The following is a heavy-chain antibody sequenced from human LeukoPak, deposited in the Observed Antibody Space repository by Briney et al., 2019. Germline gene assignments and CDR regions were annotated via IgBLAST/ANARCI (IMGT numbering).Heavy chain of an antibody. CDR1: GFTFSDFW. D-gene: IGHD3-3*01. Sequence: PGGSLRLSCAAAGFTFSDFWMSWVRQAPGKGLEWVAIIKQDGSEKYYVDSVKGRFTISRDNAKNSLYLQVNSLRAEDTAVYYCARVANPYYDFHYWGQGTLVTVSS. CDR3: ARVANPYYDFHY. CDR2: IKQDGSEK. V-gene: IGHV3-7*01. J-gene: IGHJ4*02.